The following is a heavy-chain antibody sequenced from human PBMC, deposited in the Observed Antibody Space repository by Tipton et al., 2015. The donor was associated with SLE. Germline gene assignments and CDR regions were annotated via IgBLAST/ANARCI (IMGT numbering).Heavy chain of an antibody. CDR1: GGSISSSSYY. Sequence: TLSLTCTVSGGSISSSSYYWGWIRQPPGKGLEWIGSIYYSGSTYYNPSLKSRVTISVDTSKNQFSLKLSSVTAADTAVYYCARAHYGSGSYYILDAFDIWGQGTMVTVSS. J-gene: IGHJ3*02. CDR2: IYYSGST. V-gene: IGHV4-39*07. D-gene: IGHD3-10*01. CDR3: ARAHYGSGSYYILDAFDI.